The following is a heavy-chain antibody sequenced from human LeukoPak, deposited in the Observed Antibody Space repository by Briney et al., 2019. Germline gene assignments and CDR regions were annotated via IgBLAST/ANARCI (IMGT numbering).Heavy chain of an antibody. V-gene: IGHV3-30-3*01. CDR1: GFTFSSYA. D-gene: IGHD6-19*01. CDR2: ISYDGSNK. J-gene: IGHJ4*02. CDR3: ARGQGSGWSYFDY. Sequence: GGSLRLSCAASGFTFSSYAMHWVRQAPGKGLEWVALISYDGSNKYYADSVKGRFTISRDNSKNTLYLQMNSLRAEDTTVYYCARGQGSGWSYFDYWGQGTLVTVSS.